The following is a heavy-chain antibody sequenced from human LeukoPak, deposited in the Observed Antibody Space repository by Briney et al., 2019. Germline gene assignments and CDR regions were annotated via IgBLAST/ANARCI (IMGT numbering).Heavy chain of an antibody. D-gene: IGHD3-10*01. V-gene: IGHV1-18*04. Sequence: ASVKVSCKASGYTFTSYGISWVRQAPGQGLEWMGWISAYNGNTNYAQKLQGRVTMTTDTSTSTAYMELRSLRSDDTAVYYCARDHGSTMVRGVRFDPWGQGTLVTVSS. CDR3: ARDHGSTMVRGVRFDP. J-gene: IGHJ5*02. CDR2: ISAYNGNT. CDR1: GYTFTSYG.